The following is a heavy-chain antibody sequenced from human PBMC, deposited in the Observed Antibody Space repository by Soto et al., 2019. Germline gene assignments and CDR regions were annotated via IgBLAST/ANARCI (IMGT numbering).Heavy chain of an antibody. Sequence: SVKVSCKASGYTFTSYYMHWVRHAPGQGIECMGMINPSGGSTSYAQKFQGRVNMTRDTSTSTVYMELSRLRSEDTAVYFCAGRSKYDSSGYGAFDIWGQATMVTVSS. CDR2: INPSGGST. CDR3: AGRSKYDSSGYGAFDI. D-gene: IGHD3-22*01. V-gene: IGHV1-46*01. J-gene: IGHJ3*02. CDR1: GYTFTSYY.